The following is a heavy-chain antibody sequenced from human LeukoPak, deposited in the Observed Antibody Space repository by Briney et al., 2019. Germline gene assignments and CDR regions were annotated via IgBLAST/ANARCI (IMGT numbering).Heavy chain of an antibody. CDR3: ARRKGGDGPWYFDL. J-gene: IGHJ2*01. CDR2: IYTSGST. D-gene: IGHD2-21*02. CDR1: GGSISSYY. Sequence: SETLSLTCTVSGGSISSYYWSWIRQPAGKGLEWIGRIYTSGSTNYNPSPQSRVTMSVDTSKNQFSLRLSSVTAADTAVYYCARRKGGDGPWYFDLWGRGTLVTVSS. V-gene: IGHV4-4*07.